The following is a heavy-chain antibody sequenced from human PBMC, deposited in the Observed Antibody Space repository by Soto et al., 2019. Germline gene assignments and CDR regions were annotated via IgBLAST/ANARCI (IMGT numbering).Heavy chain of an antibody. V-gene: IGHV4-34*01. CDR1: GGSFSGYY. Sequence: SETLSLTCADYGGSFSGYYWSWIRQPPGKGLEWIGEINHSGSTNYNPSLKSRVTISVDTSKNQFSLKLSSVTAADTAVYYCARGLAAAGNWFDPWGQGTLVPVSS. D-gene: IGHD6-13*01. CDR3: ARGLAAAGNWFDP. J-gene: IGHJ5*02. CDR2: INHSGST.